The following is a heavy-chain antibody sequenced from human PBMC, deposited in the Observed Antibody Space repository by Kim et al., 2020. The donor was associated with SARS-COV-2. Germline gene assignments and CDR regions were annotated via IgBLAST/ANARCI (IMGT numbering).Heavy chain of an antibody. J-gene: IGHJ4*02. D-gene: IGHD6-19*01. V-gene: IGHV4-39*01. Sequence: NPSLTRRVPISVDTSKHQCSLKLSSVTAADTAVYYCARHIEQWLGAFDYWGQGTLVTVSS. CDR3: ARHIEQWLGAFDY.